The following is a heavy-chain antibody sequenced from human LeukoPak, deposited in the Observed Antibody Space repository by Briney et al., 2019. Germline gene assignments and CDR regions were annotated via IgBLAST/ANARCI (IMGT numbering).Heavy chain of an antibody. CDR1: GGSISSYY. V-gene: IGHV4-59*01. J-gene: IGHJ3*02. D-gene: IGHD6-13*01. Sequence: PETLSLTCTVSGGSISSYYWSWIRQPPGKGLEWIGYIYYSGSTNYNPSLKSRVTISVDTSKNQFSLKLSSVTAADTAVYYCARDYWGSSWYGGAFDIWGQGTMVTVSS. CDR2: IYYSGST. CDR3: ARDYWGSSWYGGAFDI.